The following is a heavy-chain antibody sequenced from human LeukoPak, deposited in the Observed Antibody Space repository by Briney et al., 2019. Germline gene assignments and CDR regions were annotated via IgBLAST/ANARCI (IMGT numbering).Heavy chain of an antibody. V-gene: IGHV1-18*04. J-gene: IGHJ4*02. CDR3: ARDKRYYDSSGMYYFDY. CDR2: ISAYNGNT. Sequence: ASVKVSCKASGYTFTGYYMHWVRQAPGQGLEWMGWISAYNGNTNYAQKLQGRVTMTTDTSTSTAYMELRSLRSDDTAVYYCARDKRYYDSSGMYYFDYWGQGTLVTVSS. CDR1: GYTFTGYY. D-gene: IGHD3-22*01.